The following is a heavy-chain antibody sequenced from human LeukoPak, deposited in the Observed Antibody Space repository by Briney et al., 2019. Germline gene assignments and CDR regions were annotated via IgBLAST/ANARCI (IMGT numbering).Heavy chain of an antibody. D-gene: IGHD1-26*01. V-gene: IGHV4-39*01. J-gene: IGHJ4*02. CDR1: GGSISSSSYY. Sequence: SETLSLTCTVSGGSISSSSYYWGWIRQPPGRGLEWIGSIYYSGSTYYNPSLKSRVTISVDTSKNQFSLKLSSVTAADTAVYYCARRRVGATTTSDYWGQGTLVTVSS. CDR3: ARRRVGATTTSDY. CDR2: IYYSGST.